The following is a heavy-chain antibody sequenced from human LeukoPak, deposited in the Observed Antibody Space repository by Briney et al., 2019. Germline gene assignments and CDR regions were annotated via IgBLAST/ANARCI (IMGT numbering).Heavy chain of an antibody. J-gene: IGHJ4*02. D-gene: IGHD2-15*01. CDR3: MLRSGYCSGGGCREST. CDR2: ISGSGDNT. Sequence: GGSLRLSCAASGFILSSYAMSWVRQAPGKGLEWVSTISGSGDNTYYADSVKGRFTISRDNSKNTLYLQMNSLRAEDTAVFYCMLRSGYCSGGGCRESTWGRGTLVTVSS. CDR1: GFILSSYA. V-gene: IGHV3-23*01.